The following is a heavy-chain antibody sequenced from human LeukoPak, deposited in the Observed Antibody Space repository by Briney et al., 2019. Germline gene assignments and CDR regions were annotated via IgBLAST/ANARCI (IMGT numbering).Heavy chain of an antibody. CDR3: AKDLYYDHAFDI. CDR2: ISSDGSGT. V-gene: IGHV3-30*18. J-gene: IGHJ3*02. CDR1: GFTFNSYG. D-gene: IGHD3-22*01. Sequence: GGSLRLSCAASGFTFNSYGMHWVRQAPGKGLEWVAAISSDGSGTYYVDSVKGRFTISRDNSKNTLYLQMNSLRAEDTAVYYCAKDLYYDHAFDIWGQGTMVTVSS.